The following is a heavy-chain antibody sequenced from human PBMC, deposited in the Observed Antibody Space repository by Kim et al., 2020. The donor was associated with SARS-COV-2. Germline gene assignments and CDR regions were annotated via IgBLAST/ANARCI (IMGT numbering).Heavy chain of an antibody. CDR3: ARGQYYYDSSGYSWAFDI. CDR1: GGSISSSNW. V-gene: IGHV4-4*02. Sequence: SETLSLTCAVSGGSISSSNWWSWVRQPPGKGLEWIGEIYHSGSTNYNPSLKSRVTISVDKSKNQFSLKLRSVTAADTAVYYCARGQYYYDSSGYSWAFDIWGQGTMVTVSS. J-gene: IGHJ3*02. D-gene: IGHD3-22*01. CDR2: IYHSGST.